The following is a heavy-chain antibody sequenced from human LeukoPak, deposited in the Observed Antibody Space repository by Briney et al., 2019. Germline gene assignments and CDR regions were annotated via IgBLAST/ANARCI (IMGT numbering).Heavy chain of an antibody. J-gene: IGHJ4*02. D-gene: IGHD6-19*01. V-gene: IGHV5-51*01. CDR2: IYPGDSDT. CDR3: ASSACSGHCPLDY. Sequence: GESLKISCKGSGYSFTSYWIGWVRQMPGKGLEWMGMIYPGDSDTRYSPSFQGQVTISADKSISTAYLQWSSLKASDTAMYYCASSACSGHCPLDYWGQGTLVTVSS. CDR1: GYSFTSYW.